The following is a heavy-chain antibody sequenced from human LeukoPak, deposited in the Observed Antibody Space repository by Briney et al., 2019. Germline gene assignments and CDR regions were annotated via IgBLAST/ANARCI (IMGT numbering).Heavy chain of an antibody. J-gene: IGHJ4*02. CDR2: IFSRSESI. CDR3: ARDFFHSSDSRPFDY. V-gene: IGHV3-21*01. Sequence: GGSLRLSSAASGFTFTSYSMNWVRQAPGKGLEWVSCIFSRSESILYADSVKGRFTISRDNAKNSLYLQMDSLRVEDTAVYYCARDFFHSSDSRPFDYWGRGTLVTVSS. D-gene: IGHD3-22*01. CDR1: GFTFTSYS.